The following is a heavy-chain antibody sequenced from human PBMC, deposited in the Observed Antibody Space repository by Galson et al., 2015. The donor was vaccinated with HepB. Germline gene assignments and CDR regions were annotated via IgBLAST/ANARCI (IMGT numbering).Heavy chain of an antibody. J-gene: IGHJ4*02. V-gene: IGHV5-10-1*01. D-gene: IGHD5-18*01. CDR2: IDPSDSYT. CDR1: GYSFTSYW. CDR3: ARHLGDTAMVPYYFDY. Sequence: QSGAEVKKPGESLRISCKGSGYSFTSYWISWVRQMPGKGLEWMGRIDPSDSYTNYSPSFQGHVTISADKSISTAYLQWSSLKASDTAMYYCARHLGDTAMVPYYFDYWGQGTLVTVSS.